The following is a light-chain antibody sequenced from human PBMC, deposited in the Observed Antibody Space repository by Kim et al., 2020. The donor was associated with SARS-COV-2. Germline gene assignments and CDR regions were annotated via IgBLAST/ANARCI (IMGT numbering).Light chain of an antibody. CDR1: SSDIGGFDY. Sequence: GQSITISCTGPSSDIGGFDYVSWYQQRPRNAPKLLIYGVTHRPSGFPDRFSGSKSGNTASLTISGLQAEDEADYYCSSYTTIYSYVFGTGTKVTVL. J-gene: IGLJ1*01. CDR2: GVT. V-gene: IGLV2-14*03. CDR3: SSYTTIYSYV.